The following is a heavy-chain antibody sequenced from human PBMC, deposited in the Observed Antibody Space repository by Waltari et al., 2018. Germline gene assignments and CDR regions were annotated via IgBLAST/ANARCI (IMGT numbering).Heavy chain of an antibody. V-gene: IGHV3-74*01. CDR3: TTNPPGH. Sequence: EVQLVESGGGLVQSGGSLRLSCAAYGGDYWMDWVRQAPGKGLMWVSRIKFDGTSPTYADAVKGRFTVSRDRANNMLYLQMNGLRSEDTAVYYCTTNPPGHWGQGTLVTVSS. CDR2: IKFDGTSP. CDR1: GGDYW. J-gene: IGHJ4*02.